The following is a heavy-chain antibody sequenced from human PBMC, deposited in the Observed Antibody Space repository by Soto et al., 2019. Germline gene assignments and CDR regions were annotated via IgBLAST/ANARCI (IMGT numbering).Heavy chain of an antibody. V-gene: IGHV3-23*01. CDR3: ANCSRGGSYDWCYFQH. D-gene: IGHD1-26*01. J-gene: IGHJ1*01. CDR1: GFTFSSYA. Sequence: EVQLLESGGGLVQPGGSLRLSCAASGFTFSSYAMSWVRQAPGQGLEWVSAISGSGGSTYYADSVKGRFTISRDNSKNTLYLQMNSLRAEDTAVYYCANCSRGGSYDWCYFQHWGQGTLVTVSS. CDR2: ISGSGGST.